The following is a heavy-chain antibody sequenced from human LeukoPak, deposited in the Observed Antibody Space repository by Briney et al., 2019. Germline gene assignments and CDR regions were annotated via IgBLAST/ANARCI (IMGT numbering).Heavy chain of an antibody. CDR2: IIPIFGTA. D-gene: IGHD5-18*01. J-gene: IGHJ4*02. V-gene: IGHV1-69*05. CDR3: ARSPHYVWSGCSYVETLFDY. Sequence: SVKVSCKASGGTFSSYAISWVRQAPGKGLEWMGRIIPIFGTANYAQKFQGRVTITTDESTSTAYMELSSLRSEDTAVYYCARSPHYVWSGCSYVETLFDYWGQRTLVTVSS. CDR1: GGTFSSYA.